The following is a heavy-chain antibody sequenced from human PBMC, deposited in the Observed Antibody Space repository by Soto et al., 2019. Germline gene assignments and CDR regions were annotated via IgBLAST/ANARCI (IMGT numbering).Heavy chain of an antibody. D-gene: IGHD3-10*01. CDR1: GYTFTSYG. J-gene: IGHJ4*02. Sequence: ASVKVSCKASGYTFTSYGISWVRQAPGQGLEWMGWISAYNGNTNYAQKLQGRVTMTTDTSTSTAYMELRSLRSDDTAVYYSGRATLPIEHGSCYSDYWGQGTLVTVSS. CDR3: GRATLPIEHGSCYSDY. V-gene: IGHV1-18*04. CDR2: ISAYNGNT.